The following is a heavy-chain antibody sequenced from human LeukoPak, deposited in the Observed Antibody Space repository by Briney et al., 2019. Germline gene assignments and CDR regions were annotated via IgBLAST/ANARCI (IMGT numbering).Heavy chain of an antibody. D-gene: IGHD4-17*01. CDR1: GGSISSSSYY. J-gene: IGHJ5*02. CDR3: ARDYGASEPNNWFDP. CDR2: IYYSGST. V-gene: IGHV4-39*02. Sequence: SETLSLTCTVSGGSISSSSYYWGWIRQPPWKGLEWIGSIYYSGSTYYNPSLKSRVTISVDTSKNQFSLKLSSVTAADTAVYYCARDYGASEPNNWFDPWGQGTLVTVSS.